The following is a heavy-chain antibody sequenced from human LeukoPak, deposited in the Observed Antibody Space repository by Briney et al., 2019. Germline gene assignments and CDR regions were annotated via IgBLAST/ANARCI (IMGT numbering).Heavy chain of an antibody. J-gene: IGHJ5*02. Sequence: GGSLRLSCAASGFTFSSYSMNWVRQAPGKGLEWVSSISSSSSYIYYADSVKGRFTISRDNAKNSLYLQMNSLRAEDTAVYYCARVIGYCSSTSCHNWFDPWGQGALVTVSS. D-gene: IGHD2-2*01. V-gene: IGHV3-21*01. CDR3: ARVIGYCSSTSCHNWFDP. CDR2: ISSSSSYI. CDR1: GFTFSSYS.